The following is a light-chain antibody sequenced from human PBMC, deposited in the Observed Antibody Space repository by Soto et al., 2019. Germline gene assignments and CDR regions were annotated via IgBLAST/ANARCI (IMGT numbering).Light chain of an antibody. CDR2: EVT. Sequence: QSALTQPASVSGSPGQSITISCAGTSSDVGSYNLVSWYQHHPGRAPKLMIYEVTKRPSGVSNRFSGSKSGNTASLTISGLQAEDAADYYCCSYRSLATLVFGGGTKLTVL. V-gene: IGLV2-23*02. CDR1: SSDVGSYNL. J-gene: IGLJ2*01. CDR3: CSYRSLATLV.